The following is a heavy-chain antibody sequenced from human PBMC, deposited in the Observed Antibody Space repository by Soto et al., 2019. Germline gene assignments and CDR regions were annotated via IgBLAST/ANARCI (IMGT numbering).Heavy chain of an antibody. CDR1: GGTFSSYT. V-gene: IGHV1-69*02. D-gene: IGHD3-10*01. CDR2: IIPILGIA. CDR3: AGDGSSSSGSPRFDP. Sequence: ASVKVSCKASGGTFSSYTISWVRQAPGQGLEWMGRIIPILGIANYAQKFQGRVTITADKSTSTAYMELSSLRSEDTAVYYCAGDGSSSSGSPRFDPWGQGTLVTVSS. J-gene: IGHJ5*02.